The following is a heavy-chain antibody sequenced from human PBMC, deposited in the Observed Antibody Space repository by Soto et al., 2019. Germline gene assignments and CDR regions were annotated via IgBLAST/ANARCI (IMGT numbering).Heavy chain of an antibody. CDR3: ARVSSSSWYYYYGMDV. CDR2: IIPIFGTA. V-gene: IGHV1-69*13. J-gene: IGHJ6*02. Sequence: SVKVSCKASGGTFSSYTFSWVRQAPGQGLEWMGGIIPIFGTANYSQKFQGRATITADESTTTAYMELTSLRSEDTAVYYCARVSSSSWYYYYGMDVWGQGTTVTVSS. CDR1: GGTFSSYT. D-gene: IGHD6-13*01.